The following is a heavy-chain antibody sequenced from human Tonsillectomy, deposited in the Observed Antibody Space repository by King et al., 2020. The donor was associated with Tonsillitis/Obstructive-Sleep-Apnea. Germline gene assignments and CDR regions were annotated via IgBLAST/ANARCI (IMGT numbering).Heavy chain of an antibody. J-gene: IGHJ4*02. Sequence: EQLVQSGAEVKKPGESLRISCKGSGYSFTSYWISWVRQMPGKGLEWMGRIDPSDSYTNYSPSFQGHVTISADKSISTAYLQWSSLKASDTAMYYCARRGGYDILTGYRLYYFDYWGQGTLVTVSS. CDR3: ARRGGYDILTGYRLYYFDY. CDR2: IDPSDSYT. CDR1: GYSFTSYW. V-gene: IGHV5-10-1*01. D-gene: IGHD3-9*01.